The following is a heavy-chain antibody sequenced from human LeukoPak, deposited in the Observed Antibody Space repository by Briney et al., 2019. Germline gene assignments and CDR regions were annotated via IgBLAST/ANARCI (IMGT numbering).Heavy chain of an antibody. Sequence: PGGSLRLSCAASGFSFSTYMMTWVRQAPGKGLEWVSYISDNSSSIYYADSVKGRFTISRDNAKNSLYLQMNSLRAEDSAVYYCARAPLVFWSGYLGMDVWGKGTTVTVSS. CDR2: ISDNSSSI. CDR3: ARAPLVFWSGYLGMDV. J-gene: IGHJ6*04. CDR1: GFSFSTYM. V-gene: IGHV3-48*04. D-gene: IGHD3-3*01.